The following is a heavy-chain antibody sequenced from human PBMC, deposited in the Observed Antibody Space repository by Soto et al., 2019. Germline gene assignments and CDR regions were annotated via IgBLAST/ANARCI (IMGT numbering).Heavy chain of an antibody. CDR1: GGTFSSYA. CDR3: ARGRSLEPGDTFDI. D-gene: IGHD1-1*01. J-gene: IGHJ3*02. Sequence: QVQLVQSGAEVKKPGSSVKVSCKASGGTFSSYAISWVRQAPGQGLEWMGGIIPIFGTANYAQKFQGRVTITADESTSIDYMELSSLRTEDTAVYYCARGRSLEPGDTFDIWGQGTMVTVSS. CDR2: IIPIFGTA. V-gene: IGHV1-69*01.